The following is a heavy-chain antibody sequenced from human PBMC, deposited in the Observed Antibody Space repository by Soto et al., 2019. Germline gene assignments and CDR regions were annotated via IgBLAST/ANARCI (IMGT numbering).Heavy chain of an antibody. V-gene: IGHV1-58*01. Sequence: SVKVSCKASGFTITSSAVQWVRQARGQRLEWIGWIVVGSGNTNYAQKFQERVTITRDMSTSTAYMELSSLRSEDTAVYYCAANLHSIAAHPFDYWGQGTLVTVSS. CDR3: AANLHSIAAHPFDY. CDR1: GFTITSSA. CDR2: IVVGSGNT. D-gene: IGHD6-6*01. J-gene: IGHJ4*02.